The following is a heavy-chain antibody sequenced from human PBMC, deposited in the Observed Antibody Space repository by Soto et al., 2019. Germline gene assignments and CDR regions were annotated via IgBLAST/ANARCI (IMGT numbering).Heavy chain of an antibody. CDR1: GFTFNDFE. Sequence: EVQLLESGGGLVQPGGSLRLSCGVSGFTFNDFEMNWVRQAPGKGLEWLAYIDGSGTTKKYADSVRGRFTISRDNPNNALFLQMSILSAADTAIYYCARRFRRFKYWGQGTMEYVSS. CDR2: IDGSGTTK. J-gene: IGHJ1*01. D-gene: IGHD2-21*01. CDR3: ARRFRRFKY. V-gene: IGHV3-48*03.